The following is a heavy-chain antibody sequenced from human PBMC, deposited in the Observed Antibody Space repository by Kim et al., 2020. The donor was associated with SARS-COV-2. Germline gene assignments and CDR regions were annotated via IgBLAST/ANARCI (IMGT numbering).Heavy chain of an antibody. CDR3: TTRHGSSGWYYFDY. CDR1: GFTFSNAW. Sequence: GGSLRLSCAASGFTFSNAWMSWVRQAPGKGLEWVGRIKSKTDGGTTDYAAPVKGRFTISRDDSKNTLYLQMNSLKTEDTAVYYCTTRHGSSGWYYFDYWGQGTLVTVSS. J-gene: IGHJ4*02. V-gene: IGHV3-15*01. D-gene: IGHD6-19*01. CDR2: IKSKTDGGTT.